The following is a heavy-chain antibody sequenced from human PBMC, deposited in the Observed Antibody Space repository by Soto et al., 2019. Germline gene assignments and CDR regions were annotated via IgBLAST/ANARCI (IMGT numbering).Heavy chain of an antibody. V-gene: IGHV3-66*01. Sequence: GGSLRLSCAASGFTFSDYYMSWIRQAPGKGLEWVSVIYSGGSTYYADSVKGRFIISRDNSKNTLYLQMNSLRAGDTAVYYCARIMLLQWLRAYYGMDVWGQGTTVTVSS. CDR3: ARIMLLQWLRAYYGMDV. D-gene: IGHD6-19*01. CDR1: GFTFSDYY. J-gene: IGHJ6*02. CDR2: IYSGGST.